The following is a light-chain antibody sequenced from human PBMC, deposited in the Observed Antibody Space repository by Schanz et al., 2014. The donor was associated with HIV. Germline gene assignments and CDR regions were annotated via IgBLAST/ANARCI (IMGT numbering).Light chain of an antibody. CDR3: QQYGSFLS. CDR1: QSVSFK. Sequence: EIVLTQSPGTLSLSRGERATLSCRASQSVSFKLAWYQQKPGQAPRLLIYDTSGRATGIPDRFSGSGAGTDFTLTISRLEPEDFAVYYCQQYGSFLSFGGGTKVEIK. V-gene: IGKV3-20*01. CDR2: DTS. J-gene: IGKJ4*01.